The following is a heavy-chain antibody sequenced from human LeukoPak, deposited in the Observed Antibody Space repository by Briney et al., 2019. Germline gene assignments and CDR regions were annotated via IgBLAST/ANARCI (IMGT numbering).Heavy chain of an antibody. V-gene: IGHV3-23*01. Sequence: GGSLRLSCAASGSTFSSYAMSWVRQAPGKGLEWVSAISGSGGSTYYADSVKGRFTISRDNSKNTLYLQMNSLRAEDTAVYYCAKDLRYCSGGSCSPEDAFDIWGQGTMVTVSS. D-gene: IGHD2-15*01. CDR2: ISGSGGST. CDR3: AKDLRYCSGGSCSPEDAFDI. CDR1: GSTFSSYA. J-gene: IGHJ3*02.